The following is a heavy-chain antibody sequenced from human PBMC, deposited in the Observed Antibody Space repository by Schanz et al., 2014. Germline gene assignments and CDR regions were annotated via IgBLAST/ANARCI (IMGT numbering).Heavy chain of an antibody. Sequence: QVQLVQSGDEVKKPGASVKVSCKTSGYTFSDYGITWVRQAPGQGLEWMGWINPHSGATNYAQKFQGRVTMTRDTSINTAYMDLSSLRSDDTAVYYCARGPTSGDNLLWRFDYWGHGTLVTVSS. CDR3: ARGPTSGDNLLWRFDY. D-gene: IGHD2-21*01. CDR1: GYTFSDYG. CDR2: INPHSGAT. V-gene: IGHV1-2*02. J-gene: IGHJ4*01.